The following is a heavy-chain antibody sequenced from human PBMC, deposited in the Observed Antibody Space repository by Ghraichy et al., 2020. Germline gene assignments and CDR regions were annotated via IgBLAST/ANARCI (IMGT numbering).Heavy chain of an antibody. CDR3: AILASSGVDV. V-gene: IGHV4-30-2*01. J-gene: IGHJ6*02. CDR1: GGSISSGDYS. D-gene: IGHD3-3*01. CDR2: IYHSGSD. Sequence: SETLSLTCAVSGGSISSGDYSWTWIRQQPGKGLEWIGYIYHSGSDHYNPSLKSRVSFSVERSKNQFSLRLTSVTAADTAVYYCAILASSGVDVWGQGTTVTVSS.